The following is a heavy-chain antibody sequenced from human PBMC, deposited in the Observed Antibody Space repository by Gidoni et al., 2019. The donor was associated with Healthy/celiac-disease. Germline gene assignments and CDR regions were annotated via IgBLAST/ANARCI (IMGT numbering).Heavy chain of an antibody. V-gene: IGHV1-18*01. CDR2: ISAYNGNT. J-gene: IGHJ4*02. Sequence: KASGYTFTSYGISWVRQAPGQGLEWMGWISAYNGNTNYAQKLQGRVTMTTDTSTSTAYMELRSLRSDDTAVYYCARDPGIAAAGGYFDYWGQGTLVTVSS. CDR1: GYTFTSYG. D-gene: IGHD6-13*01. CDR3: ARDPGIAAAGGYFDY.